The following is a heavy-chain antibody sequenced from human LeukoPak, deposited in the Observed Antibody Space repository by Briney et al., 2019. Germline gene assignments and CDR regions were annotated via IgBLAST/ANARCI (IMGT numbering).Heavy chain of an antibody. J-gene: IGHJ5*02. D-gene: IGHD5-12*01. Sequence: PSETLSLTCAVYGGSISSYYWSWIRQPPGKGLEWIGYIYYSGSTNYNPSLKSRVTISVDTSKNQFSLKLSSVTAADTAVYYCARVDVVTTTSRTFDPWGQGTLVTVSS. CDR1: GGSISSYY. V-gene: IGHV4-59*01. CDR3: ARVDVVTTTSRTFDP. CDR2: IYYSGST.